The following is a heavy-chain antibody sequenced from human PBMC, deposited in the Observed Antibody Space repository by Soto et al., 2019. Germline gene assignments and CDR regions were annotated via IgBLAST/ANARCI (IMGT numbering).Heavy chain of an antibody. J-gene: IGHJ1*01. CDR3: AKYRSGWYRFQH. CDR2: IYWDDDK. Sequence: QITLKESGPTLVKPTQTLTLTCTFSGFSLSTSGVGVGWIRQPPGKALEWLALIYWDDDKRYSPSLKSRLTNTKDPPKNQVVLTITNMDPVDTATYYCAKYRSGWYRFQHWGQGTLVTVSS. CDR1: GFSLSTSGVG. D-gene: IGHD6-19*01. V-gene: IGHV2-5*02.